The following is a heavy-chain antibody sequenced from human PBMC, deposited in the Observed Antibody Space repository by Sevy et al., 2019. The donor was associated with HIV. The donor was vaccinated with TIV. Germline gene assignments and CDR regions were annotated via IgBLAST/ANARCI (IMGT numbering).Heavy chain of an antibody. J-gene: IGHJ4*02. D-gene: IGHD3-3*01. CDR3: AKDAEGLAGDY. Sequence: GGSLRLSCAASGFTFSSYGMHWVRQAPGKGLEWVAVTSYDGSNKYYADSVKGRFTISRDNSKNTVYLQMNSLRADDTAVYYCAKDAEGLAGDYWGQGTLVTVSS. CDR1: GFTFSSYG. V-gene: IGHV3-30*18. CDR2: TSYDGSNK.